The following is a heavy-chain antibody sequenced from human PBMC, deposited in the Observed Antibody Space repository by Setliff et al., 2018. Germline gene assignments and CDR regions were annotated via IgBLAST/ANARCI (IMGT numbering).Heavy chain of an antibody. Sequence: ESLKISCKGSGFSFTSYWIGWVRQMPGKGLEWMGIIYPGDSDTRYSPSSQGQVTISADKSISTAYLQWSSLKASDTAMYYCARVGQQLVYYYYGMDVWGQGTTVTVSS. D-gene: IGHD6-13*01. CDR3: ARVGQQLVYYYYGMDV. CDR1: GFSFTSYW. V-gene: IGHV5-51*01. J-gene: IGHJ6*02. CDR2: IYPGDSDT.